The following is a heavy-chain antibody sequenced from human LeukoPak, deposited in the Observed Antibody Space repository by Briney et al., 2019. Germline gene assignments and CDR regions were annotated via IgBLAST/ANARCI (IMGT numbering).Heavy chain of an antibody. V-gene: IGHV5-51*01. Sequence: GEFLKISCKGSGYSFTSYWIGWVRQMPGKGLEWMGIIYPGDSDTRYSPSFQGQVTISADKSISTAYLQWGSLKASDTAMYYCARLRTVTSDLGWFDPWGQGTLVTVSS. CDR1: GYSFTSYW. CDR3: ARLRTVTSDLGWFDP. D-gene: IGHD4-11*01. J-gene: IGHJ5*02. CDR2: IYPGDSDT.